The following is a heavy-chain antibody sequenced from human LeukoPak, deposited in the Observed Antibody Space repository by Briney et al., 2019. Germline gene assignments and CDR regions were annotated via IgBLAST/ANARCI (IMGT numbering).Heavy chain of an antibody. CDR2: ISGSGGST. D-gene: IGHD6-19*01. Sequence: PGGTLRLSCAASGFTFSSYGMSWVRQAPGKGLEWVSAISGSGGSTYYADSVKGRFTISRDNSKNTLYLQMNSLRAEDTAVYYCAKNLGYSSGWYQYYFDYWGQGTLVTVSS. J-gene: IGHJ4*02. CDR3: AKNLGYSSGWYQYYFDY. CDR1: GFTFSSYG. V-gene: IGHV3-23*01.